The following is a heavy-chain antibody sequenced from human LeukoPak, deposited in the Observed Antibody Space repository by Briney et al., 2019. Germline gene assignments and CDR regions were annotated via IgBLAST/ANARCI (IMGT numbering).Heavy chain of an antibody. D-gene: IGHD3-22*01. Sequence: PSETLSLTCTVSGGSISSGDYYWSWIRQPPGKGLEWIGEINHSGSTNYNPSLKSRVTISVDTSKNQFSLKLSSVTAADTAVYYCALSDYYDSSGYSYWGQGTMVTVSS. CDR3: ALSDYYDSSGYSY. CDR2: INHSGST. J-gene: IGHJ3*01. V-gene: IGHV4-39*01. CDR1: GGSISSGDYY.